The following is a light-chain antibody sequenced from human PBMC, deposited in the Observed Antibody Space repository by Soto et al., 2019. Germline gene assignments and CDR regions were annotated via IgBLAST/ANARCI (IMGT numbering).Light chain of an antibody. CDR3: CSHAGGSSWV. CDR2: DVT. CDR1: SGDVGAYDR. Sequence: QSVLTQPRSVSGSPGQSVTISCTGTSGDVGAYDRVSWYQHHPTKAPKVIIYDVTNRPSGVPYRFSGSKSGSTASLTISGLQAEDEADYYCCSHAGGSSWVFGGGTKLTVL. J-gene: IGLJ3*02. V-gene: IGLV2-11*01.